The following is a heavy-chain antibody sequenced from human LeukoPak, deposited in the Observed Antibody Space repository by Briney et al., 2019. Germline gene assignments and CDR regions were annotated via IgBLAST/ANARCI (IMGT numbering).Heavy chain of an antibody. J-gene: IGHJ3*02. D-gene: IGHD3-3*01. Sequence: LSXXAXXFIFXXXXMHXXRQXPXXXXXXVSXIXWSSGIIGYADSVKGRFTISRDNAKNSLDLQMESLRAEDTAVYYCAKDTGSPADAITMEDNAFDIWGQGTMVTVSS. CDR3: AKDTGSPADAITMEDNAFDI. V-gene: IGHV3-9*01. CDR1: XFIFXXXX. CDR2: IXWSSGII.